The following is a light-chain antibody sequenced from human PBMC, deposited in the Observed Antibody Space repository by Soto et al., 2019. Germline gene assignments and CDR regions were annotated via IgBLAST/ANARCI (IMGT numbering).Light chain of an antibody. CDR1: RSVSGRY. CDR2: GAS. Sequence: EIVLTQSPGTLSLSPGERATLSCRASRSVSGRYLAWYQQKPGQAPRPLIYGASSRASGIPDRFSGSGSGTDFTLTISRLEPEDFAVYYCQQYGSTPWTFGQGTKVDIK. J-gene: IGKJ1*01. V-gene: IGKV3-20*01. CDR3: QQYGSTPWT.